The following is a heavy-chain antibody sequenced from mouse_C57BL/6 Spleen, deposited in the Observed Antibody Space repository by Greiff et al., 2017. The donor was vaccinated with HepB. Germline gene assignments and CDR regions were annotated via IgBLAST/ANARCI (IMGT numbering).Heavy chain of an antibody. J-gene: IGHJ4*01. Sequence: QVQLQQPGAELVRPGSSVKLSCKASGYTFTSYWMHWVKQRPIQGLEWIGNIDPSDSETHYNQKFKDKATLTVDKSSSTADVQLCSLTSEDSAVYYCASFPTGAYAMDYWGQGTSVTVSS. V-gene: IGHV1-52*01. CDR2: IDPSDSET. CDR1: GYTFTSYW. CDR3: ASFPTGAYAMDY. D-gene: IGHD4-1*02.